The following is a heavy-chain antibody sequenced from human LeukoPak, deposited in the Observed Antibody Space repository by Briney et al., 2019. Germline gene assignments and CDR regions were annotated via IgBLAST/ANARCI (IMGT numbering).Heavy chain of an antibody. D-gene: IGHD3-22*01. CDR3: ARKGNSGYSAFDY. CDR2: IYSGGST. J-gene: IGHJ4*02. V-gene: IGHV3-53*01. CDR1: GFTVSSNY. Sequence: PGGSLRLSCAASGFTVSSNYMSWVRQAPGKGLEWVSVIYSGGSTYYADSVKGRFTISRDNSKNTLYLQMNSLRVEDTAVYYCARKGNSGYSAFDYWGQGTLVTVSS.